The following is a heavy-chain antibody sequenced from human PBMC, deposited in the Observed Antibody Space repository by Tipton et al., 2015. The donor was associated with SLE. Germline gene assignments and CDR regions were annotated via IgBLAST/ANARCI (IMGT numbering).Heavy chain of an antibody. V-gene: IGHV4-59*01. J-gene: IGHJ4*02. CDR3: ARDLGLVNDY. CDR2: IYYSAST. CDR1: GGSISSYY. D-gene: IGHD6-19*01. Sequence: TLSLTCTVSGGSISSYYWSWIRQPPGKGLEWIGYIYYSASTNYNPSLKSRVTISVDTSKNQFSLKLSSVTAADTAVYYCARDLGLVNDYWGQGTLVTVSS.